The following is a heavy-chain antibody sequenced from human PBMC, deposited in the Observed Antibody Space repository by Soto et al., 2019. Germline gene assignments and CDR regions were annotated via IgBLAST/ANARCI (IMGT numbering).Heavy chain of an antibody. CDR1: GYSFTIYW. D-gene: IGHD6-6*01. V-gene: IGHV5-51*01. J-gene: IGHJ6*02. CDR3: ARHRRERSIAARLAKPYYYYGMDV. CDR2: IYPGDSDT. Sequence: GESLKISCKGSGYSFTIYWIGWVLQMPGKGLGWMGIIYPGDSDTRYSPSFQGQVTISADKSISTAYLQWSSLKASDTAMYYCARHRRERSIAARLAKPYYYYGMDVWGQGTTVTVSS.